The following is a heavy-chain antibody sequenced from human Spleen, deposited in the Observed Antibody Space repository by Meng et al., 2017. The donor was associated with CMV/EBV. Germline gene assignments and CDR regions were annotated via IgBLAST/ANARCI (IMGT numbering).Heavy chain of an antibody. V-gene: IGHV4-4*07. J-gene: IGHJ5*02. CDR1: GGSIRSSD. D-gene: IGHD3-10*01. CDR3: AGSGRSYWFDP. Sequence: ESVPGLGKPSEPLSLPVAVSGGSIRSSDWSWIRPPAGKGLEWIGHIYSSGSTNYNPSLKSRVTMSLDTSKNQFSLKLSSVTAADTAVYYCAGSGRSYWFDPWGQGTLVTVSS. CDR2: IYSSGST.